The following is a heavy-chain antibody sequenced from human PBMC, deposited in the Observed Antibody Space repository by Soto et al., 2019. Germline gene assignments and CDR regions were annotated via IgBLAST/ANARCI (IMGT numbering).Heavy chain of an antibody. J-gene: IGHJ6*03. CDR2: INHSGST. V-gene: IGHV4-34*01. CDR1: GGSFSGYY. Sequence: PSETLSLTCAVYGGSFSGYYWSWIRQPPGKGLEWIGEINHSGSTNYNPSLKSRVTISVDTSKNQFSLKLSSVTAADTAVYYCARFMVRGVKNYYYYYYMDVWGKGTTVTVSS. CDR3: ARFMVRGVKNYYYYYYMDV. D-gene: IGHD3-10*01.